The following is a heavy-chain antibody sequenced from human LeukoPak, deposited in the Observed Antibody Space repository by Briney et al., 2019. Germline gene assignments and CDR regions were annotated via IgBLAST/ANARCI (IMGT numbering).Heavy chain of an antibody. Sequence: ASVKVSCKASGYTFTSYGISWVRQAPGQGLEWMGWISAYNGNTNYAQKLQGRVTMTTDTSTSTAYMELRSLRSDDTAVYYCARVGITFGGVIVIGAIDIWGQGTMVTVSS. D-gene: IGHD3-16*02. CDR1: GYTFTSYG. J-gene: IGHJ3*02. V-gene: IGHV1-18*04. CDR2: ISAYNGNT. CDR3: ARVGITFGGVIVIGAIDI.